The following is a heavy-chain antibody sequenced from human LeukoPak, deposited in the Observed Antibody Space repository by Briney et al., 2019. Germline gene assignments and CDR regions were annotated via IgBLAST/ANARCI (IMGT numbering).Heavy chain of an antibody. CDR1: GYTFTSYA. CDR2: INAGNGNT. Sequence: ASVKASCKASGYTFTSYAMHWVRQAPGQRLEWMGWINAGNGNTKYSQKFQGRVTITRDTSASTAYMELSSPRSEDTAVYYCARESNWSAQDYWGQGTLVTVSS. CDR3: ARESNWSAQDY. D-gene: IGHD6-13*01. V-gene: IGHV1-3*01. J-gene: IGHJ4*02.